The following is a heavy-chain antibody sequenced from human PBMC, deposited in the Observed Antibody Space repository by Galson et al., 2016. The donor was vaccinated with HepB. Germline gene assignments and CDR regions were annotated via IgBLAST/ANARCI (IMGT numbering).Heavy chain of an antibody. D-gene: IGHD6-13*01. V-gene: IGHV3-21*01. Sequence: SLRLSCAASGFTFISYSMNWVRQAPGKGLEWVSSIDSSGSYIYYADSVKGRFTISRDNAENSLYLQMNSLRVEDTAVYYCARNPTPRAAAGTEWDYWGQGTLVTVSS. CDR3: ARNPTPRAAAGTEWDY. CDR1: GFTFISYS. CDR2: IDSSGSYI. J-gene: IGHJ4*02.